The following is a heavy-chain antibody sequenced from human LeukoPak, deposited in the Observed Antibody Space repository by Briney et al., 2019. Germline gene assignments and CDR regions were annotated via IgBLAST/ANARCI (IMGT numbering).Heavy chain of an antibody. Sequence: GGSLRLSCAASEFTFSSHQMSWVRQAPGKGLEWVAKITQDGSGKYYMDSVKGRFIISRDNGKNSLYLQMNSLRVEDTAVYYCARDWRQDNAFDLWDQGTMVTVSS. J-gene: IGHJ3*01. CDR1: EFTFSSHQ. CDR3: ARDWRQDNAFDL. CDR2: ITQDGSGK. D-gene: IGHD2-15*01. V-gene: IGHV3-7*01.